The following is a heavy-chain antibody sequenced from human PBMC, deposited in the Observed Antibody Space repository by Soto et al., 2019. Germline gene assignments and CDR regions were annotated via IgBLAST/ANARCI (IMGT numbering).Heavy chain of an antibody. V-gene: IGHV4-39*01. J-gene: IGHJ5*02. Sequence: PSETLSLTCSVSGYSVSSSDYYWAWIRQPPGKGLEWIGSIYYSGSTYYNPSLKSRVTISVDTSKNQFSLKLSSVTAADTAVYYCARPRAAASLHWFDPWGQGTLVTVSS. CDR2: IYYSGST. CDR1: GYSVSSSDYY. CDR3: ARPRAAASLHWFDP. D-gene: IGHD6-13*01.